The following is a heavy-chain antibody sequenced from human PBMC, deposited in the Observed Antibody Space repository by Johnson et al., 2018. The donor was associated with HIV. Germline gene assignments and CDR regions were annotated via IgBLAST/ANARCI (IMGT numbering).Heavy chain of an antibody. J-gene: IGHJ3*02. CDR3: AITSRTDAFDI. D-gene: IGHD1-1*01. CDR1: GFTFTNYA. CDR2: ISYDGTNK. Sequence: QVQLLESGGGVVQPGRSLRLSCAASGFTFTNYAMHWVRPAPGKGLAWVAVISYDGTNKYYADSVKGRFTISRDSSKNTLYLQMNSLRAEDTAVYYCAITSRTDAFDIWGQGTMVTVSS. V-gene: IGHV3-30*03.